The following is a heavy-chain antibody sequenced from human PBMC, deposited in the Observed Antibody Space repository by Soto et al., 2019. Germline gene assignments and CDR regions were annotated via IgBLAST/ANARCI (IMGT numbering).Heavy chain of an antibody. Sequence: EVQLLESGGGLVQPGGSLRLSCAASGFTFSSYAISWVPKAPGKGLEWVSAISGSGGSTYYSDSVKGRFTISRDNSKNPLYLQMNSLRAEDTAVYYCAKGPDSSCWTDAFDIWGQGTMVTVSS. V-gene: IGHV3-23*01. CDR2: ISGSGGST. CDR1: GFTFSSYA. CDR3: AKGPDSSCWTDAFDI. D-gene: IGHD6-19*01. J-gene: IGHJ3*02.